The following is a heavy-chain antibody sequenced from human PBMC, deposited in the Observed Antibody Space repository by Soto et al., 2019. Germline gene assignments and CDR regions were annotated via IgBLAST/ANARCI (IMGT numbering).Heavy chain of an antibody. D-gene: IGHD2-15*01. CDR2: ISSNGGST. CDR1: GFTFSSYA. J-gene: IGHJ5*02. CDR3: VKDAYCSGGSCYSNWFDP. V-gene: IGHV3-64D*06. Sequence: AGGSLRLSCSASGFTFSSYAMHWVRQAPGKGLEYVSAISSNGGSTYYADSVKGRFTISRDNSKNTLYLQMSSLRAEDTAVYYCVKDAYCSGGSCYSNWFDPWGQGTLVTVSS.